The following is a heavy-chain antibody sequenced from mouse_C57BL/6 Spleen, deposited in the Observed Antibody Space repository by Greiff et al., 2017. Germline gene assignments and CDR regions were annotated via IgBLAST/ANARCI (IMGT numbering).Heavy chain of an antibody. CDR2: IDPGSGST. V-gene: IGHV1-55*01. Sequence: QVQLQQPGAELVKPGASVKMSCKASGYTFTSYWITWVKQRPGQGLEWIGDIDPGSGSTNYNETFKSKATLTVATSSSTTYLLLSSLASEDSAVYYCANTTGDAMDYWGQGTSVTVSS. D-gene: IGHD2-14*01. CDR1: GYTFTSYW. J-gene: IGHJ4*01. CDR3: ANTTGDAMDY.